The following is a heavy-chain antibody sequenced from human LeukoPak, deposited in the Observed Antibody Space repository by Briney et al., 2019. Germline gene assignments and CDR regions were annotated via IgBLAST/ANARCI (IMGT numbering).Heavy chain of an antibody. V-gene: IGHV1-18*01. CDR2: ISAYNGNT. CDR3: ARDASVGYGGFLDY. D-gene: IGHD4-23*01. Sequence: GASVKVSCKASYYTFTSYDISWVRQAPGQGLEWMGWISAYNGNTNYAQKFQGRVTITTDTSTSTAYMELRSLRSDDTAVYYCARDASVGYGGFLDYWGQGTLVAVSS. CDR1: YYTFTSYD. J-gene: IGHJ4*02.